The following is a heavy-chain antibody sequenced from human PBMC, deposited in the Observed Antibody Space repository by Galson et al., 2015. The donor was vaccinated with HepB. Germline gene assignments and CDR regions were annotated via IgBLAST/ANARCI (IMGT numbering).Heavy chain of an antibody. Sequence: SVKVSCKASGYTFNSYGINWVRQAPGQGLEWLGWISVYSGNTNYAQKLKGRVTMARDTSTSTAYMELRSLRSDDTAVYYCARVAGDSSGSDYWGQETLVTVSS. CDR1: GYTFNSYG. J-gene: IGHJ4*02. D-gene: IGHD3-22*01. CDR2: ISVYSGNT. CDR3: ARVAGDSSGSDY. V-gene: IGHV1-18*01.